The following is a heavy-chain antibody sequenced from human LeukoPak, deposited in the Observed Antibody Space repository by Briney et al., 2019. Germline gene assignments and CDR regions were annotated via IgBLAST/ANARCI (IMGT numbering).Heavy chain of an antibody. J-gene: IGHJ4*02. D-gene: IGHD4-23*01. CDR3: ARAIEVATRLHPFDY. CDR1: GFTFSSYW. V-gene: IGHV3-7*01. CDR2: IKQDGSEK. Sequence: PGGSLRLSCVASGFTFSSYWMSWVRQAPGKGLGWVANIKQDGSEKYYVDSVKGRFTISRDNAKNSLYLQMNSLRAEDTAVYYCARAIEVATRLHPFDYWGQGTLVTVSS.